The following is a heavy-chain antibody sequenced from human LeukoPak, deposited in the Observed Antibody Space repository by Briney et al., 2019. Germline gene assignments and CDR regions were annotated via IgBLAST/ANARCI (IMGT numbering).Heavy chain of an antibody. V-gene: IGHV1-69*10. CDR3: ARGSYYDSSGYYLQMAYFDY. CDR1: GGTFSIYT. CDR2: IIPILGIA. D-gene: IGHD3-22*01. J-gene: IGHJ4*02. Sequence: SVKVSCKASGGTFSIYTISWVRQAPGQGLEWMGRIIPILGIANYAQKFQGRVTITADKSTSTAYMELSSLRSEDTAVYYCARGSYYDSSGYYLQMAYFDYWGQGTLVTISS.